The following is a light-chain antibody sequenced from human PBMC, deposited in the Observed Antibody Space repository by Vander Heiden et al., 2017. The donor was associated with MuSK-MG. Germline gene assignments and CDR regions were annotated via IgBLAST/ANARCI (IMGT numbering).Light chain of an antibody. CDR1: GSDVGGYTY. Sequence: QSALTQPRSVSGSPGQSVTISCTGTGSDVGGYTYVSWYQQHSGEAPQLLIYGVTKRPSGVPDRFSGSKSGNTASLRISGLQAEDDADYYCCSYAGGYTLIFGGGTKLTVL. CDR3: CSYAGGYTLI. J-gene: IGLJ2*01. CDR2: GVT. V-gene: IGLV2-11*01.